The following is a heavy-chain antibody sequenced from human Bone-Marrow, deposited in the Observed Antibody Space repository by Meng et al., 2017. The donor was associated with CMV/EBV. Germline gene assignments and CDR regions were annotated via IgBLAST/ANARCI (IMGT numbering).Heavy chain of an antibody. V-gene: IGHV3-53*01. Sequence: GESLKISCAASGFTFSSYSMNWVRQAPGKGLEWVSVIYSGGSTYYADSVKGRFTISRDNSKNTLYLQMNSLRAEDTAVYYCARDRYYYGMDVWGQGTTVTVSS. CDR3: ARDRYYYGMDV. J-gene: IGHJ6*02. CDR1: GFTFSSYS. CDR2: IYSGGST.